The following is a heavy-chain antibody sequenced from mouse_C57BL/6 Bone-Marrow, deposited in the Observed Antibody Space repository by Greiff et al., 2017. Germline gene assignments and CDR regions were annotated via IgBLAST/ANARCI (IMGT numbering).Heavy chain of an antibody. J-gene: IGHJ1*03. CDR2: INPNNGGT. Sequence: VHVKQSGPELVKPGASVKIPCKASGYTFTDYNMDWVKQSHGKSLEGIGDINPNNGGTIYNQKFKGKATLTVDKSSSTAYMELRSLTSEDTAVYYCARGGDDYDGGYFDVWGTGTTVTVSS. V-gene: IGHV1-18*01. CDR1: GYTFTDYN. CDR3: ARGGDDYDGGYFDV. D-gene: IGHD2-4*01.